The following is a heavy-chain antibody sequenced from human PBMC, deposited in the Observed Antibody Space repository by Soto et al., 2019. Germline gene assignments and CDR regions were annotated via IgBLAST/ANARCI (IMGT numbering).Heavy chain of an antibody. CDR2: ISYDGTTK. V-gene: IGHV3-30*09. D-gene: IGHD2-15*01. Sequence: GSLRLSCEVSGLAFSGYSMHWVRQAPGKGLEWVAVISYDGTTKYYANSVRGRFAISRDNSKNTVFLQMNRLRIEDTGVYFCARDRLRTVTAEPAYWGQGTQVTVSS. CDR1: GLAFSGYS. J-gene: IGHJ4*02. CDR3: ARDRLRTVTAEPAY.